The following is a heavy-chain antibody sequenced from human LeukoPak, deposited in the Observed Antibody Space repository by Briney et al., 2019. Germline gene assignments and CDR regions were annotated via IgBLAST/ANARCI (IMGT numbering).Heavy chain of an antibody. J-gene: IGHJ3*02. Sequence: GGSLRLSCAASGFTFSTYWMHWVRQAPGRGLVWVSRINRDGSSTSYADSVKGRFTISRDNPKNTLYLQMNSLRAEDTAVYYCARDRETYYDILTGYYTLGDAFDIWGQGTMVTVSS. D-gene: IGHD3-9*01. CDR2: INRDGSST. CDR1: GFTFSTYW. V-gene: IGHV3-74*01. CDR3: ARDRETYYDILTGYYTLGDAFDI.